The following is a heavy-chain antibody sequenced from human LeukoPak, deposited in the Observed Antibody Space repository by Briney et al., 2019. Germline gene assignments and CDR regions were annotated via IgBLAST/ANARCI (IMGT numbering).Heavy chain of an antibody. D-gene: IGHD2-15*01. V-gene: IGHV3-23*01. CDR1: GFTFSTFA. J-gene: IGHJ3*02. CDR2: IFPSGGEI. CDR3: ASRYCSGGSCYAYAFDI. Sequence: GGSLRLSCEASGFTFSTFAMIWVRQPPGKGLEWVSSIFPSGGEIHYADSVKGRFTISRDNSKNTLYLQMNSLRAEDTAVYYCASRYCSGGSCYAYAFDIWGQGTMVTVSS.